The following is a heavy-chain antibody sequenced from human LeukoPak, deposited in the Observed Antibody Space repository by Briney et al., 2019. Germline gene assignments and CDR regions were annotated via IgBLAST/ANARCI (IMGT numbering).Heavy chain of an antibody. J-gene: IGHJ4*02. CDR2: INEDGSEK. CDR1: GFSFSTFW. D-gene: IGHD6-13*01. CDR3: VREYRQQLALDY. Sequence: GGSLRLSCAASGFSFSTFWMNWVRQSPGKGLEWAATINEDGSEKYYVDSVKGRFTISRDNAKNSLYLQMDSLRVEDTAVYYCVREYRQQLALDYWGQGTLVTVSS. V-gene: IGHV3-7*01.